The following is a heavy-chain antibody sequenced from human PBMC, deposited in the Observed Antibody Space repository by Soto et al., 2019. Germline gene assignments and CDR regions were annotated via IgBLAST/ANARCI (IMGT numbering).Heavy chain of an antibody. D-gene: IGHD3-22*01. J-gene: IGHJ4*02. CDR1: GYTFTSYG. Sequence: ASVKVSCKASGYTFTSYGISWVRQAPGQGLECMGWVSAYNGNTNYAQKLQGRVTMTTDTSTSTAYMELRSLRSDDTAVYYCARDFGDYYDSSGYYYANFDYWGQGTLVTVSS. CDR3: ARDFGDYYDSSGYYYANFDY. V-gene: IGHV1-18*01. CDR2: VSAYNGNT.